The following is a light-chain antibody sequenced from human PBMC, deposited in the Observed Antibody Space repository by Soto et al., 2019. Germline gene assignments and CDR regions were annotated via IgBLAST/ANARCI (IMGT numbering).Light chain of an antibody. CDR2: GAS. Sequence: EIVLTQSPGPLSLSPGERTTLSCRASQSVSSSYLAWYQQKPGQAPRLLIYGASSRSTGLPDRYSSSGSGTDFTLTISRLEPEDVAVYYCQQYGSSPSVTFGQGTKV. CDR1: QSVSSSY. CDR3: QQYGSSPSVT. J-gene: IGKJ1*01. V-gene: IGKV3-20*01.